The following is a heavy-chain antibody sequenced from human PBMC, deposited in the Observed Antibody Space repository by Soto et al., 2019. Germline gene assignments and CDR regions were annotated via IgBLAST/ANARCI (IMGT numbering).Heavy chain of an antibody. CDR2: ISYDGSNK. CDR3: AKDFYFDDRIGYYYYGMDV. D-gene: IGHD3-22*01. Sequence: GSSLRLSCAASGFTFSSYGMHWVRQAPGTGLEWVAVISYDGSNKYYADSVKGRFTISRDNSKNTLYLQMNSLRAEDTAVYYCAKDFYFDDRIGYYYYGMDVWGQGTTVTVSS. J-gene: IGHJ6*02. V-gene: IGHV3-30*18. CDR1: GFTFSSYG.